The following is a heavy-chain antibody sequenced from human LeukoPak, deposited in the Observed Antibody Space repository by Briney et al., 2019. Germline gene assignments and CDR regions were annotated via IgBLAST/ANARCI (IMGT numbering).Heavy chain of an antibody. Sequence: ASVKVSCKASGYTFTSYGINWVRQATGQGLEWMGWMNPNSGNTGYAQKFQGRVTITRNTSISTAYMELSSLRSEDTAVYYCGRALLGGSDIYTPFSYWGQGTLVTVSS. CDR2: MNPNSGNT. V-gene: IGHV1-8*03. CDR3: GRALLGGSDIYTPFSY. CDR1: GYTFTSYG. J-gene: IGHJ4*02. D-gene: IGHD3-10*01.